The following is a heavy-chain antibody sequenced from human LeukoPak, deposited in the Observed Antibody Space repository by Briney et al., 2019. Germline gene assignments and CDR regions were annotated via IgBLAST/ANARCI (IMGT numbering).Heavy chain of an antibody. CDR2: ISSSGSTI. J-gene: IGHJ4*02. V-gene: IGHV3-11*01. CDR1: GFTFSDYY. D-gene: IGHD3-3*01. CDR3: ARVKGDVLRFLEWLSPPDY. Sequence: GGSLRLSCAASGFTFSDYYMSWIRQAPGKGLEWVSYISSSGSTIYYADSVKGRFTISRDNAKNPLYLQMNSLRAEDTAVYYCARVKGDVLRFLEWLSPPDYWGQGTLVTVSS.